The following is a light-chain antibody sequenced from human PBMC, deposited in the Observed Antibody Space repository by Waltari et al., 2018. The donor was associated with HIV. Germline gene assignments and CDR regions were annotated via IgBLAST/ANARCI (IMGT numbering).Light chain of an antibody. J-gene: IGKJ1*01. V-gene: IGKV3-20*01. Sequence: EIVLTQSPGTLSLSPGERATLSCRASQSVSSTYLAWYQHKPGQAPRLLIYGASSRATGIPDRFSGSGSGTDFTLTITRLEPEDFAIYYCQQYGSSPQTFGQGTKVEF. CDR2: GAS. CDR3: QQYGSSPQT. CDR1: QSVSSTY.